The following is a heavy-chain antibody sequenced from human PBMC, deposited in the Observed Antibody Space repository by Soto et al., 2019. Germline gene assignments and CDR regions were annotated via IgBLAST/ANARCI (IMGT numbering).Heavy chain of an antibody. CDR2: IKLDGSEK. CDR1: GFTFSSYW. J-gene: IGHJ6*03. CDR3: ARDPRITIFGVVVSPYYYMDV. D-gene: IGHD3-3*01. Sequence: GGSLRLSCAASGFTFSSYWMSWVRQAPGKGLEWVAKIKLDGSEKYYVDFVKGRFTISRDNAKNSLYLQMNSLRAEDTAVYYCARDPRITIFGVVVSPYYYMDVWGKGTTVTVSS. V-gene: IGHV3-7*01.